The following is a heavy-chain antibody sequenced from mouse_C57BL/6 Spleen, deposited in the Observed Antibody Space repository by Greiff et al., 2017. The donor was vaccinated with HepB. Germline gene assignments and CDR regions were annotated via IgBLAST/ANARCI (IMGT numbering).Heavy chain of an antibody. CDR1: GFNIKDDY. J-gene: IGHJ3*01. D-gene: IGHD2-2*01. CDR2: IDPENGDT. Sequence: EVQLQQSGAELVRPGASVKLSCTASGFNIKDDYMHWVKQRPEQGLEWIGWIDPENGDTEYASKFQGKATITADTSSNTAYLQLSSLTSEDTAVYYCTNYGYDGPFAYWGQGTLVTVSA. CDR3: TNYGYDGPFAY. V-gene: IGHV14-4*01.